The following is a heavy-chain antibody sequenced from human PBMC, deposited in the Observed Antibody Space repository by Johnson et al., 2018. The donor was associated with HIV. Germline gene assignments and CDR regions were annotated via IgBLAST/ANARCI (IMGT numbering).Heavy chain of an antibody. Sequence: QVQLVESGGGVVQPGRSLRLSCAASGFTFSSYAMHWVRQAPGKGLEWVAVISYDGSNKYYADSVKGRFTISRDNSKNTLYLQMNSLRAEDTALYFCARDRGYSGYDWGAFDIWGQGTMVTVSS. CDR3: ARDRGYSGYDWGAFDI. CDR1: GFTFSSYA. V-gene: IGHV3-30-3*01. CDR2: ISYDGSNK. J-gene: IGHJ3*02. D-gene: IGHD5-12*01.